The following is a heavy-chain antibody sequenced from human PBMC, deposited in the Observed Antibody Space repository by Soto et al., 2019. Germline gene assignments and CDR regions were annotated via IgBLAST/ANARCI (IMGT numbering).Heavy chain of an antibody. D-gene: IGHD2-2*03. Sequence: ASVKVSCKACGYGFTGCYMRWVRQAPGQGLEWMGWINPNSGGTNYAQKFQGWVTMTRDTSISTAYMELSRLRSDDTAVYYCARAGYCSSTSCYFWQQPDYFDYWGQGTLVTGSS. CDR1: GYGFTGCY. J-gene: IGHJ4*02. CDR2: INPNSGGT. CDR3: ARAGYCSSTSCYFWQQPDYFDY. V-gene: IGHV1-2*04.